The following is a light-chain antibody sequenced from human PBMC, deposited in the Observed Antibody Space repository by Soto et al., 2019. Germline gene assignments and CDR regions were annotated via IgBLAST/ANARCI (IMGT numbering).Light chain of an antibody. V-gene: IGKV3-20*01. CDR2: GAS. J-gene: IGKJ2*01. CDR3: QHYGSSPAT. Sequence: EIVLTQSPGTLSLSPGDRGTLSCRASQSVANNYLAWYQQKPGQAPRLLIYGASNRASGTPDRFSGSGSGTDFTLTISRLEPEDFAVYHCQHYGSSPATFGQGTKLEIK. CDR1: QSVANNY.